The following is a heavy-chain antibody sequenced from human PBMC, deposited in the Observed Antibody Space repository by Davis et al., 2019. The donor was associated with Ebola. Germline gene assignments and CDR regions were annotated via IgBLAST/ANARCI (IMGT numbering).Heavy chain of an antibody. J-gene: IGHJ4*02. CDR3: ARGTNGYNPGGYFDS. D-gene: IGHD5-24*01. CDR2: IFPGDSDT. V-gene: IGHV5-51*01. Sequence: PGGSLRLSCKASGYSFTTYWIVWVRQMPGKGLECMGIIFPGDSDTRYSPSFQGQVTISADKSISTAYLQWSSLKASDTAIYYCARGTNGYNPGGYFDSWGQGTLVTVSP. CDR1: GYSFTTYW.